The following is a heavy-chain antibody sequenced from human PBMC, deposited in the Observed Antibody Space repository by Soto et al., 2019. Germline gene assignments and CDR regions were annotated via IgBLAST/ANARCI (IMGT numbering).Heavy chain of an antibody. CDR2: IYYSGRT. D-gene: IGHD2-15*01. V-gene: IGHV4-39*01. J-gene: IGHJ5*02. Sequence: QLQLQESGPGLVKPSETLSLTCTVSGGSISSSSYFWGWIRQPPGKGLEWIGSIYYSGRTYYNPSLKSRVTVSVATSKIQCSLKLNSVTAADTAMYYCARHRSDFWFDPWGQGTLVTVSS. CDR1: GGSISSSSYF. CDR3: ARHRSDFWFDP.